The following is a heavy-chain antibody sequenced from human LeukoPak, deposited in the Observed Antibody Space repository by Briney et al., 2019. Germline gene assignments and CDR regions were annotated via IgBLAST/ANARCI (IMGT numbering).Heavy chain of an antibody. V-gene: IGHV4-4*02. CDR3: ARAAYGDSFDY. J-gene: IGHJ4*02. Sequence: PSGTLSLTCTVSGDSINSLDLWSWVRQPPGKGLEWIGEIYHSGSTNYNPSLKSRVTISVDKSKNQFFLKLSSVTAADTAVYYCARAAYGDSFDYWGQGTLVTVSS. D-gene: IGHD4-17*01. CDR1: GDSINSLDL. CDR2: IYHSGST.